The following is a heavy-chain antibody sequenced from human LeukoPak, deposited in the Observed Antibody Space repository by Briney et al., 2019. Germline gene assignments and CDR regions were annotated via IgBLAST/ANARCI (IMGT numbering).Heavy chain of an antibody. CDR3: ATDGYCSGGSCYRGSFDY. J-gene: IGHJ4*02. Sequence: ASVKVSCKVSGYTLTELSMHWVRQAPGKGLEWMGGFDPEDGETIYAQKFQGRVTMTEDTSTDTAYMELSSLRSEDTAVYYCATDGYCSGGSCYRGSFDYWGQGTLVTVSS. V-gene: IGHV1-24*01. CDR2: FDPEDGET. D-gene: IGHD2-15*01. CDR1: GYTLTELS.